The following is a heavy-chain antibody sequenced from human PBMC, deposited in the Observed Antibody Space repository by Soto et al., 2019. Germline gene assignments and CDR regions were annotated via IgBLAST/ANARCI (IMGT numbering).Heavy chain of an antibody. J-gene: IGHJ6*02. V-gene: IGHV6-1*01. Sequence: SPTLSLTCAISGDSVSSNSAAWNWIRQSPSRGLEWLGRTYYRSKWYNDYAVSVKSRITINPDTSKNQFSLQLNSVTPEDTAVYYCARCSTSGYSSGWYPIYYYGMDVWGQGTTVTVSS. CDR1: GDSVSSNSAA. CDR2: TYYRSKWYN. D-gene: IGHD6-19*01. CDR3: ARCSTSGYSSGWYPIYYYGMDV.